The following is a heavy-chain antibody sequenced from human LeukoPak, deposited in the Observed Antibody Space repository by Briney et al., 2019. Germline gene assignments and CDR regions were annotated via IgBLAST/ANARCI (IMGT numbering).Heavy chain of an antibody. CDR1: GGSISSSSYY. CDR2: IYYSGST. CDR3: ARDRGWMVGN. D-gene: IGHD3-10*01. V-gene: IGHV4-39*07. Sequence: SETLSLTCTVSGGSISSSSYYWGWIRQPPGKGLEWIGSIYYSGSTYYNPSLKSRVTISVDTSKNQFSLKLSSVTAADTAVYYCARDRGWMVGNWGQGTLVTVSS. J-gene: IGHJ4*02.